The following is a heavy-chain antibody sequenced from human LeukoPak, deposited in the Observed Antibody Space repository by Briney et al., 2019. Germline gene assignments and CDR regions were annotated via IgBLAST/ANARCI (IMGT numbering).Heavy chain of an antibody. CDR2: INYSGST. J-gene: IGHJ5*02. D-gene: IGHD2/OR15-2a*01. V-gene: IGHV4-59*01. CDR3: TSSTTGGWFDP. CDR1: GGSIRSYY. Sequence: PSETLSLTCTVSGGSIRSYYWSWLRRPPGKGLEWIGYINYSGSTSYNPSLRSRVTISVDTSKNQFSLKLSSVTAADTAVYYCTSSTTGGWFDPWGQGTLVTVSS.